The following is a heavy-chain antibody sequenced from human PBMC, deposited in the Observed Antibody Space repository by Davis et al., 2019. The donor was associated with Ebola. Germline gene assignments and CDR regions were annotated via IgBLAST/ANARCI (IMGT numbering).Heavy chain of an antibody. D-gene: IGHD6-13*01. Sequence: SLKISCAASGFTFDDYAMHWVRQAPGKGLEWVSGISWNSGSIGYADSVKGRFTISRDNAKNSLYLQMNSLRAEDTALYYCAKDIKGSSWYFFDYWGQGTLVTVSS. CDR3: AKDIKGSSWYFFDY. J-gene: IGHJ4*02. V-gene: IGHV3-9*01. CDR2: ISWNSGSI. CDR1: GFTFDDYA.